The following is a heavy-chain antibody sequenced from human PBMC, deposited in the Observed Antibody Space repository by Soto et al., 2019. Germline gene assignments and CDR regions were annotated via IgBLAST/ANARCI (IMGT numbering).Heavy chain of an antibody. J-gene: IGHJ4*02. CDR3: SREGVDSISFDY. CDR1: GFTFSSYS. D-gene: IGHD6-6*01. Sequence: EVQLVESGGGLVKPGGSLRLSCAASGFTFSSYSMNWVRQAPGKGLEWVSYISSSSSYIYYADSVKGRCTISRDNAQNYLYLQMNRLRAEDTAVDYCSREGVDSISFDYWGQGTLVTASS. V-gene: IGHV3-21*01. CDR2: ISSSSSYI.